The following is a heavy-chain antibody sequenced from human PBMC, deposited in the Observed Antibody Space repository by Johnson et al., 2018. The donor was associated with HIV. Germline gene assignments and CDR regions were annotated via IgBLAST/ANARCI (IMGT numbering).Heavy chain of an antibody. CDR1: GLTFSDYY. Sequence: QVQLVESGGGLVKPGGSLRLSCAAPGLTFSDYYMNWIRQAPGKGLEWVSYISSSGSTIYYADSVKGRFTISRDNAKNSLYLQMNSLRVDDTAVYYCARDPSLYYDFWSGGFAFDIWGQGTMVTVSS. V-gene: IGHV3-11*04. CDR3: ARDPSLYYDFWSGGFAFDI. D-gene: IGHD3-3*01. J-gene: IGHJ3*02. CDR2: ISSSGSTI.